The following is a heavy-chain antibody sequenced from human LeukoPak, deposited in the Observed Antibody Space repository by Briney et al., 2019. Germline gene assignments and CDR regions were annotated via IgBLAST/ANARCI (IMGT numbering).Heavy chain of an antibody. CDR1: GFTFSSYA. D-gene: IGHD5-12*01. J-gene: IGHJ3*02. V-gene: IGHV3-23*01. Sequence: PGGSLRLSCAASGFTFSSYAMSWVRQAPGKGLEWVSAISGSGGSTYYADSVKGRFTISRDNSKNTLYLQMNSLRAEDTAVYYCAKDSRRLRLSDDAFDIWGQGTMVTVSS. CDR2: ISGSGGST. CDR3: AKDSRRLRLSDDAFDI.